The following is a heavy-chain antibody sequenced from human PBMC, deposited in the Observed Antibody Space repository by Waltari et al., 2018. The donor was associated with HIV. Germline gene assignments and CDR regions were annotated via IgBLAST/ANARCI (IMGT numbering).Heavy chain of an antibody. D-gene: IGHD3-10*01. CDR2: IKPPFGAA. CDR3: AGESSGEFDL. J-gene: IGHJ5*02. V-gene: IGHV1-69*13. CDR1: SLTFPSYV. Sequence: QVHIMQSGAEVKKPGSSVKISFRASSLTFPSYVLSWVRQAPGQGLEWMGGIKPPFGAANYPQKFQGRVTITADDFTSTVYMELTGLTSEDTAVYFCAGESSGEFDLWGQGTPVTVSS.